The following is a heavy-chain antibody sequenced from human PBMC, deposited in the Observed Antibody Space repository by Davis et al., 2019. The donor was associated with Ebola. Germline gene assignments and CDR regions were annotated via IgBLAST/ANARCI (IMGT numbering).Heavy chain of an antibody. Sequence: ASVKVSCKASGYTFTNYYMHWVRQAPGQGLEWMGIINPGVGSKSYAQNFQGRVTVTRDTSTSTVYMELSSLRSEDTAIYYCARNGGYCTSTSCYRLVTWGQGTLVTVSS. J-gene: IGHJ5*02. D-gene: IGHD2-2*01. CDR1: GYTFTNYY. CDR2: INPGVGSK. CDR3: ARNGGYCTSTSCYRLVT. V-gene: IGHV1-46*01.